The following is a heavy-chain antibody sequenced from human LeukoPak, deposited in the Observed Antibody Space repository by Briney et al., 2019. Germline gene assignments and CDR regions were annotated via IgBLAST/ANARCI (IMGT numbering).Heavy chain of an antibody. J-gene: IGHJ4*02. D-gene: IGHD4-17*01. V-gene: IGHV4-34*01. CDR2: INHSGST. Sequence: PSETLSLTCAVYGGSFSGYYWSWIRQPPGKGLEWIGEINHSGSTNYNPSLKSRVTISVDTSKNQFSLKLSSVTAADTAVCYCARGESTVTKTFDYWGQGTLVTVSS. CDR3: ARGESTVTKTFDY. CDR1: GGSFSGYY.